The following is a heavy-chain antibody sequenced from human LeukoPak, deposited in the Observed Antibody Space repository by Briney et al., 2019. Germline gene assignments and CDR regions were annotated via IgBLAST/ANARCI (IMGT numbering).Heavy chain of an antibody. J-gene: IGHJ4*02. D-gene: IGHD5-18*01. Sequence: GGSLRLSCAASGSTFSSYSMNWVRQAPGKGLEWVSSISSSSSYIYYADSVKGRFTISGENAKNSLYLQMNSLRAEDTAVYYCARDGGRGYTYGPPYYFDYWGQGTLVTVSS. CDR1: GSTFSSYS. V-gene: IGHV3-21*01. CDR3: ARDGGRGYTYGPPYYFDY. CDR2: ISSSSSYI.